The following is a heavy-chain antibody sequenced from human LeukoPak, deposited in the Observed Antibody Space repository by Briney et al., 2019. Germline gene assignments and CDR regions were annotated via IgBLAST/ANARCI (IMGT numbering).Heavy chain of an antibody. CDR1: GFTFSSYG. J-gene: IGHJ4*02. D-gene: IGHD1-1*01. Sequence: PGGSLRLSCAASGFTFSSYGMHWVRQAPGKGLEWVAVISSDGSNKYYADSMKGRFTIARDNAKNLLYLQMDSLRVEDTAIYYCARDPRTVRIWGQGTLVTVSS. V-gene: IGHV3-30*03. CDR2: ISSDGSNK. CDR3: ARDPRTVRI.